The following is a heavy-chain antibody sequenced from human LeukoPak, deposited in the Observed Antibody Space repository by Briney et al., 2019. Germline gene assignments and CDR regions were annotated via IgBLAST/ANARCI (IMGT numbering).Heavy chain of an antibody. V-gene: IGHV1-18*01. CDR2: IYTNRESK. CDR3: ATSSGHSSAWLDH. Sequence: GASLKVFCKAGGHTFSNYRVSWVRQAPGQGFEWMAWIYTNRESKKYSQSFQGRLTLTTDSTRNTVYMELRTLRSDDTAIYYCATSSGHSSAWLDHWGQGTLVTVSS. J-gene: IGHJ4*02. CDR1: GHTFSNYR. D-gene: IGHD6-19*01.